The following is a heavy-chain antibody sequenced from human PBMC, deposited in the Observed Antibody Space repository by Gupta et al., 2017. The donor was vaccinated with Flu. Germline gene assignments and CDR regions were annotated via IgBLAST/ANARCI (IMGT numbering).Heavy chain of an antibody. Sequence: SSHYWSWIRQAPGKGLEWIGHIYFNGNTDYSTSHKSRVTISIDRSKRQLYLNLNYVNGADTAMYYCAREETRRYSGTHLTYWGQGTLVTVSS. D-gene: IGHD1-26*01. J-gene: IGHJ4*02. V-gene: IGHV4-59*11. CDR2: IYFNGNT. CDR3: AREETRRYSGTHLTY. CDR1: SSHY.